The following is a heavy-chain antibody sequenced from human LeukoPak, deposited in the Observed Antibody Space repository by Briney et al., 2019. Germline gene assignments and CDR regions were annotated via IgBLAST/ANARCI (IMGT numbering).Heavy chain of an antibody. J-gene: IGHJ4*02. D-gene: IGHD6-13*01. Sequence: SETLSLTCTVSGDSISSGSYYWSWIRQPAGKGLEWIGRIYTSGSTNYHPSLKSRVTISVDTSKNQFSLNLSSVTAADTAVYYCARFSSIAAAFDYWGLGTLVTVSS. V-gene: IGHV4-61*02. CDR2: IYTSGST. CDR3: ARFSSIAAAFDY. CDR1: GDSISSGSYY.